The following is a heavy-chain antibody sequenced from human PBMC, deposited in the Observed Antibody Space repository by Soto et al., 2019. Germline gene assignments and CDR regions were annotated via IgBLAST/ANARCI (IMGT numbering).Heavy chain of an antibody. CDR1: GFTFSSYA. V-gene: IGHV3-30-3*01. CDR2: ISYDGSHK. CDR3: ARDSSYYYGSGSYPIDY. D-gene: IGHD3-10*01. Sequence: PGGSLRLSCAASGFTFSSYAMSWVRQAPGKGLEWVAVISYDGSHKYYADSVKGRFTISRDNSKNTLYLQMNSLRAEDTAVYYCARDSSYYYGSGSYPIDYWGQGTLVTVSS. J-gene: IGHJ4*02.